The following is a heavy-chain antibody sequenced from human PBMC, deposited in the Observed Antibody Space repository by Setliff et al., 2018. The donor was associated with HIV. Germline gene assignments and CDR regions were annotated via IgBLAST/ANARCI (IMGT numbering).Heavy chain of an antibody. CDR2: ISYDGSNK. CDR1: GFTFSNSA. J-gene: IGHJ4*02. Sequence: GGSLRLSCAASGFTFSNSAMHWVRQAPGKGLGWVAGISYDGSNKYYTDSVKGRFTISRDNSKNTLYLQMNSLRAEDSAVYYCAREVASSFDYWGQGALVTVSS. V-gene: IGHV3-30*04. D-gene: IGHD5-12*01. CDR3: AREVASSFDY.